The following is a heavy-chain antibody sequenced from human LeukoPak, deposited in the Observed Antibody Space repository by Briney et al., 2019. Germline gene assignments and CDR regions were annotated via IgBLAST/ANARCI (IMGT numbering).Heavy chain of an antibody. CDR2: IYYSGKT. D-gene: IGHD3-22*01. Sequence: SETLSLTCTASGGSISSSSYYWGWIRQPPGKGLEWIESIYYSGKTYHNPSLKSRVTISVDTSKNQFSLKLTSVTAADTAVYYCAKSVEVNPYYFDYWGQGTLVSVSS. CDR1: GGSISSSSYY. CDR3: AKSVEVNPYYFDY. J-gene: IGHJ4*02. V-gene: IGHV4-39*01.